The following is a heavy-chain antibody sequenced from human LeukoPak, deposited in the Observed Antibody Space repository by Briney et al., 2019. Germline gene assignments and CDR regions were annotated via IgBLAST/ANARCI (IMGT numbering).Heavy chain of an antibody. J-gene: IGHJ4*02. Sequence: SVKVSCKASGGTFSSYAISWVRQAPGQGLKWMGGIIPIFGTANYAQKFQGRVTITTDESTSTAYMELSSLRSEDTAVYYCARGLQWLRGSYYFDYWGQGTLVTVSS. V-gene: IGHV1-69*05. D-gene: IGHD5-12*01. CDR3: ARGLQWLRGSYYFDY. CDR2: IIPIFGTA. CDR1: GGTFSSYA.